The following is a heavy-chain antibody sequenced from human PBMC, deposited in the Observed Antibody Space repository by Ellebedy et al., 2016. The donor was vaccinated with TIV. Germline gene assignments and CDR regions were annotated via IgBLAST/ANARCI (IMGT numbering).Heavy chain of an antibody. J-gene: IGHJ6*02. Sequence: PGGSLRLSCAASGSTFSTYTMSWVRQAPGKGLEWVSCISSSSSYIYYANSVKGRITISRDHAKKSLFLQMNSLRAEDTAVYYCAREIVLVPAAIVSDLTTKYFYYNGMDVWGQGTTVTVSS. D-gene: IGHD2-2*01. CDR1: GSTFSTYT. V-gene: IGHV3-21*01. CDR3: AREIVLVPAAIVSDLTTKYFYYNGMDV. CDR2: ISSSSSYI.